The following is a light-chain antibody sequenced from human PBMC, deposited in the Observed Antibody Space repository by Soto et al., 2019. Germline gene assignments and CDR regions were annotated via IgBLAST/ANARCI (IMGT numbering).Light chain of an antibody. CDR3: AAWDGSLNGYV. Sequence: QSVLTQPPSASGTPGQRVTISCSGSSSNIGSNSVNWYQQLPGTSPKLLIYSNNQRPSGVPDRFSSSKSGTSASLAISGLPSEDAADYYCAAWDGSLNGYVFGTGTKVTVL. CDR1: SSNIGSNS. CDR2: SNN. J-gene: IGLJ1*01. V-gene: IGLV1-44*01.